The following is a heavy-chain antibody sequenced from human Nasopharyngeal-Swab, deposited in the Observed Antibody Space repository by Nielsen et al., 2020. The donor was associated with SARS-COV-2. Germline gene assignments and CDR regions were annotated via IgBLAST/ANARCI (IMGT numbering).Heavy chain of an antibody. CDR1: GFPFDDYA. V-gene: IGHV3-9*01. CDR3: AKSLYTSTWSYYFDI. J-gene: IGHJ4*02. CDR2: IPWNSGNI. D-gene: IGHD6-13*01. Sequence: SLKISCVASGFPFDDYAMSWVRLLPGRGLQWVAGIPWNSGNIGYADSVKGRFTVYRDNADNTLFLQMDSLRPEDTAFYYCAKSLYTSTWSYYFDIWGQGSMVTVSS.